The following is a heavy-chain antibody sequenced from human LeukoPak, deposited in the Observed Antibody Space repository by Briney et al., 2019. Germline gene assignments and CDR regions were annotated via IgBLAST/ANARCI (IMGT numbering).Heavy chain of an antibody. CDR3: SRENGAFSPFGY. Sequence: SGTLSLTCGVSGGSISNTNWWSWVRQPPGQGLEWIGEISLSGLTHYNPSLESRVTVSLDKSKNQLSLNLTSVTAPDTAVYYCSRENGAFSPFGYWGQGILVTVLS. D-gene: IGHD2-8*01. CDR1: GGSISNTNW. J-gene: IGHJ4*02. CDR2: ISLSGLT. V-gene: IGHV4-4*02.